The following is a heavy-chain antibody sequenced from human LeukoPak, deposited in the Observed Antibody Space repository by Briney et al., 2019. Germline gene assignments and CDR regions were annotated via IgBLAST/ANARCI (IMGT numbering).Heavy chain of an antibody. CDR3: AREGTMVRGVMPNYYYYGMDV. D-gene: IGHD3-10*01. CDR2: ISAYNGNT. V-gene: IGHV1-18*01. CDR1: GYTFTSYG. J-gene: IGHJ6*02. Sequence: GASVKVPCKASGYTFTSYGISWVRQAPGQGLEWMGWISAYNGNTNYAQKLQGRVTMTTDTSTSTAYMELRSLRSDDTAVYYCAREGTMVRGVMPNYYYYGMDVWGQGTTVTVSS.